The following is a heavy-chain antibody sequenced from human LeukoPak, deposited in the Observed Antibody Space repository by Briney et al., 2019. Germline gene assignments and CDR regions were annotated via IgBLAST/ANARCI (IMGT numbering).Heavy chain of an antibody. J-gene: IGHJ6*02. CDR1: GGSISSYY. CDR2: IYTSGST. Sequence: SETLSLTCTVSGGSISSYYWSWIRQPAGKGLEWIGRIYTSGSTDYNPSLKSRVTMSVDTSKNQFSLKLSSVTAADTAVYYCARTGDYDYYYYYGMDVWGQGTTVTVSS. V-gene: IGHV4-4*07. CDR3: ARTGDYDYYYYYGMDV. D-gene: IGHD4-17*01.